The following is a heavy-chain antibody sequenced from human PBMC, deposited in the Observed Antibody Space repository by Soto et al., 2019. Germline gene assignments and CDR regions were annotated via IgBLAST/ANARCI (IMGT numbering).Heavy chain of an antibody. CDR1: GYTFTSYY. CDR3: AQGGGYVGWFDP. V-gene: IGHV1-46*01. D-gene: IGHD5-12*01. Sequence: QVQLVQSGAEVKKPGASVKVSCKASGYTFTSYYMHWVRQAPGQGLEWMGIINPSGGSTSHAQKFQGRITMTRDPTTSTVYLELSSLRSEDTAVYYCAQGGGYVGWFDPWGQGTLVTVSS. CDR2: INPSGGST. J-gene: IGHJ5*02.